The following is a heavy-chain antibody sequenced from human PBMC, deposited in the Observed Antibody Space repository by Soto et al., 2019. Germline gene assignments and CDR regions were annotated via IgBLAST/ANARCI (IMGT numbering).Heavy chain of an antibody. CDR3: ARQGFGPLHGLVDV. CDR2: VHHSWGS. D-gene: IGHD3-10*01. V-gene: IGHV4-59*08. Sequence: QVQLQESGPGLVKPSETLSLSCTVSGGSISSYYWSWFRQSPWKRMEWIGYVHHSWGSSYNPSVQSRVAISLDTSKSQFSLKVTSVTATDTAVYYCARQGFGPLHGLVDVWGQGTTVTVSS. CDR1: GGSISSYY. J-gene: IGHJ6*02.